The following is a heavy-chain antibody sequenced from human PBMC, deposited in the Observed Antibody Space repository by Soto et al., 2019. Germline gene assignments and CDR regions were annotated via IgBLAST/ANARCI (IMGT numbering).Heavy chain of an antibody. Sequence: GASVKVSCKASGYTFTSYAMHWVRQAPGQRLEWMGWINAGNGNTKYSQKFQGRVTITRDTSASTAYLQWSSLKASDTAMYYCASHIVVVPASSNWFDPWGQGTLVTVSS. CDR2: INAGNGNT. V-gene: IGHV1-3*01. J-gene: IGHJ5*02. D-gene: IGHD2-2*01. CDR1: GYTFTSYA. CDR3: ASHIVVVPASSNWFDP.